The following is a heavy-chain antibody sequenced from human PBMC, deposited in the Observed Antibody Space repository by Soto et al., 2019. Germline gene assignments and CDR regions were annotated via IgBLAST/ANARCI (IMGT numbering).Heavy chain of an antibody. D-gene: IGHD6-13*01. CDR2: IYSGGST. V-gene: IGHV3-53*04. J-gene: IGHJ1*01. CDR3: APPPHRYSTDLVRGEYFQH. CDR1: GFTLSSNY. Sequence: GGARRLPWAASGFTLSSNYMSGVRQAPGKELEWFSVIYSGGSTYYADSVNGRFTIYRHHSKNTLYLHMNSLRAEDTAVYYCAPPPHRYSTDLVRGEYFQHWAQGTPVTVSS.